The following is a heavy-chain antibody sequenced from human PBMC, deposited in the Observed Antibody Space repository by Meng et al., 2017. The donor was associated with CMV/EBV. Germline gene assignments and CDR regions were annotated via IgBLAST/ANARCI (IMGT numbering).Heavy chain of an antibody. D-gene: IGHD3-9*01. CDR2: INPNSGGT. CDR3: ARDSGRVLRYFDWVPPSGMDV. CDR1: GYTFTGYY. V-gene: IGHV1-2*02. J-gene: IGHJ6*02. Sequence: ASVKVSCKASGYTFTGYYMHWVRQAPGQGLEWMGWINPNSGGTNYAQKFQGRVTMTRDTSISTAYMELSGLRSDDTAVYYCARDSGRVLRYFDWVPPSGMDVWGQGTTVTVSS.